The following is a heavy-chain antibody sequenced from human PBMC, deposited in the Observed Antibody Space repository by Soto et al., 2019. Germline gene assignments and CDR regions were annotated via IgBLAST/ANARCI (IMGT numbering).Heavy chain of an antibody. J-gene: IGHJ3*02. V-gene: IGHV4-4*07. CDR3: ARVIWFGELSPLGAVDI. D-gene: IGHD3-10*01. CDR1: GGSISSYY. CDR2: IYTSGST. Sequence: QVQLQESGPGLVKPSETLSLTCTVSGGSISSYYWSWIRQPAGKGLEWIGRIYTSGSTNYNPSLKSRVTMSVDTSKNQFSLKLSSVTAADTAVYYCARVIWFGELSPLGAVDIWGQGTMVTVSS.